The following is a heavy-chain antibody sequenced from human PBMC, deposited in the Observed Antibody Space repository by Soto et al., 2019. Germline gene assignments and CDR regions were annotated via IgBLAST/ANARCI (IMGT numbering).Heavy chain of an antibody. CDR3: AREYSGYDYGMGGFDY. D-gene: IGHD5-12*01. CDR1: GGTFSSYT. CDR2: IIPILGIA. Sequence: GAPVKVSCKASGGTFSSYTISCVRQAPGQGLEWMGRIIPILGIANYAQKFQGRVTITADKSTSTAYMGLSSLRSEDTAVYYCAREYSGYDYGMGGFDYWGQVNLVTVSS. V-gene: IGHV1-69*04. J-gene: IGHJ4*02.